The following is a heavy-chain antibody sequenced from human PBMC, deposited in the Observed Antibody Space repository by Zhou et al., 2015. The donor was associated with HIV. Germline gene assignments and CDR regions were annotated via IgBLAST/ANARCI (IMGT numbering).Heavy chain of an antibody. CDR2: MNPKSGAT. CDR3: VRDGYSYGFWLY. V-gene: IGHV1-2*06. Sequence: QVQLEQPGAEVKKPGASVKVACKASGYTFTDYYIHWVRQAPGQGLEWMGRMNPKSGATMYAEKFQGRVTMSRDTSISTAYMELSRLRSDDSAVYYCVRDGYSYGFWLYWGQGTTVTVSS. D-gene: IGHD5-18*01. J-gene: IGHJ6*02. CDR1: GYTFTDYY.